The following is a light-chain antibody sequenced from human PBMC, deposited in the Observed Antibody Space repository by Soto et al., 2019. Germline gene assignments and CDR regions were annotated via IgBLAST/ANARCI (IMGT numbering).Light chain of an antibody. CDR2: ATS. V-gene: IGKV1-27*01. J-gene: IGKJ1*01. Sequence: DIPVTQSPSSLSASVGDRVTITCRASQGISNYLAWYQQKPGKVPKLLIYATSTLQSGVPSRFSGSGSGTDFTLAISSLQPEDVATYYCQKYNSAPRTFGQGTKVEIK. CDR1: QGISNY. CDR3: QKYNSAPRT.